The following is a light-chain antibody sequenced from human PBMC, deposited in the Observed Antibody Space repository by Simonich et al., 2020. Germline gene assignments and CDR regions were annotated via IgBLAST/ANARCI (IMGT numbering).Light chain of an antibody. CDR3: QQYYSTPQT. J-gene: IGKJ1*01. V-gene: IGKV3-15*01. CDR2: GAS. Sequence: EIVMTQSPATLSVSPGERATLSCRASQSVSSNLAWYQQKPGQAPRLLIYGASTMATGIPARCSGSGSGTEFTLTISSMQSEDFAVYYCQQYYSTPQTFGQGTKVEIK. CDR1: QSVSSN.